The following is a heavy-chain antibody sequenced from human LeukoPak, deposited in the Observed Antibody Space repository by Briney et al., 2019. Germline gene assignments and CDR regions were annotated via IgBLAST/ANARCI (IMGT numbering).Heavy chain of an antibody. CDR2: LSYSGNT. V-gene: IGHV4-39*01. J-gene: IGHJ4*02. CDR3: ARHFDY. CDR1: GGLIGTSDDY. Sequence: SETLSLTCTVSGGLIGTSDDYWAWIRQPPGKELEWIGSLSYSGNTYYNPSLKSRVTISGDRSTNHFSLKMTSMTAADTAVYYCARHFDYWGQGILVTVSS.